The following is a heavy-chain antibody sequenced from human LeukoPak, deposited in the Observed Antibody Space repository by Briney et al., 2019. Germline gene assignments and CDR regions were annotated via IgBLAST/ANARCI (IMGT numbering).Heavy chain of an antibody. V-gene: IGHV1-69*01. CDR3: TVPAAHYDAFDI. J-gene: IGHJ3*02. CDR1: GGTFSSYA. D-gene: IGHD2-2*01. Sequence: SVKVSCKASGGTFSSYAISWVRQAPGQGLEWMGGIIPIFGTANYAQKFRGGVTITADESTSTAYMELSSLRSEDTAVYYCTVPAAHYDAFDIWGQGTMVTVSS. CDR2: IIPIFGTA.